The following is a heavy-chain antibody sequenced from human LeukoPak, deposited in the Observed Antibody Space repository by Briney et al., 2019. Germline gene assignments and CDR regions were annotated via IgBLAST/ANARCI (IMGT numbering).Heavy chain of an antibody. J-gene: IGHJ4*02. V-gene: IGHV4-34*01. Sequence: SETLSLTCAVYGGSFSGYYWSWIRQPPGKGLEWIGEINHSGSTNYNPSLKSRVTISVDTSKNQFSLKLSSVTAADTAVYYCAGAHMYYDYIWGSYRRYYFDYWGQGTLVTVSS. CDR1: GGSFSGYY. CDR2: INHSGST. D-gene: IGHD3-16*02. CDR3: AGAHMYYDYIWGSYRRYYFDY.